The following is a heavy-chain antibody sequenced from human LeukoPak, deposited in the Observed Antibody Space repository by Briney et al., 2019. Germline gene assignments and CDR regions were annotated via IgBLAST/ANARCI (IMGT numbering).Heavy chain of an antibody. CDR1: GFXFSSYA. CDR3: AKVGAMVRGVIIPPPSYGMDV. Sequence: GGSLRLSCAASGFXFSSYAISWVRQAPGKGLKWVSAISGSGGSTYYADSVKGRFTISRDNSKNTLYLQMNSLRAEDTAVYYCAKVGAMVRGVIIPPPSYGMDVWGQGTTVTVSS. V-gene: IGHV3-23*01. D-gene: IGHD3-10*01. J-gene: IGHJ6*02. CDR2: ISGSGGST.